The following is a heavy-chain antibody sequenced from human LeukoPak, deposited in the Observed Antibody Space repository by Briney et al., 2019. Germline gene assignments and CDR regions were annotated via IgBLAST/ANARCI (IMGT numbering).Heavy chain of an antibody. CDR2: IYYSGST. CDR3: AGGKSGSYLIGTFDY. V-gene: IGHV4-30-4*01. J-gene: IGHJ4*02. Sequence: SQTLSLTCTVSGGSISSGDYYWSWIRQPPGKGLEWIGYIYYSGSTYYNPSLKSRVTISVDTSKNQFSLKLSSVTAADTAVYYCAGGKSGSYLIGTFDYWGQGTLVTVSS. CDR1: GGSISSGDYY. D-gene: IGHD1-26*01.